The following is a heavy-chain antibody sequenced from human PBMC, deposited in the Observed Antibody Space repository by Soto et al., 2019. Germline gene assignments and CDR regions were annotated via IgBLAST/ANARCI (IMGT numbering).Heavy chain of an antibody. CDR3: AKDPYSGSYQPSFDY. CDR2: ISYDGSNK. V-gene: IGHV3-30*18. D-gene: IGHD1-26*01. CDR1: GFTFSSYG. Sequence: QVQLVESGGGVVQPGRSLRLSCAASGFTFSSYGMHWVRQAPGKGLEWVAVISYDGSNKYYADSVKGRFTISRDNSKNTLYLQMNSLRAEDTAVYYCAKDPYSGSYQPSFDYWCQGTLVTVSS. J-gene: IGHJ4*02.